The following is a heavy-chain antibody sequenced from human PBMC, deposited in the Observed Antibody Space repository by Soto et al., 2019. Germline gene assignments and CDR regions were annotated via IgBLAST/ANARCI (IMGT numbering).Heavy chain of an antibody. CDR3: AKGTPVNGDYALDY. Sequence: LRLSCAASGFTFSSYAMHWVRQAPGKGLEWVAVISYDGSNKYYADSVKGRFTISRDNSKDTVYLQMDSLRPEDTAVYYCAKGTPVNGDYALDYWGQGSLVTVSS. J-gene: IGHJ4*02. CDR1: GFTFSSYA. V-gene: IGHV3-30-3*01. D-gene: IGHD4-17*01. CDR2: ISYDGSNK.